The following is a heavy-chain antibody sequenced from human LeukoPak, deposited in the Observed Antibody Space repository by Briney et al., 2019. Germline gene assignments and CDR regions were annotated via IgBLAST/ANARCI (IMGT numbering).Heavy chain of an antibody. J-gene: IGHJ6*03. D-gene: IGHD2-2*01. CDR2: ISGYNGNT. V-gene: IGHV1-18*04. CDR3: ARATDVVVPASMDV. CDR1: GYTFTGYY. Sequence: ASVKVSCKASGYTFTGYYMHWVRQAPGQGLEWMGRISGYNGNTNYAQKLQGRVTMTTDTSTSTAYMELRSLRSDDTAVYYCARATDVVVPASMDVWGKGTTVTVSS.